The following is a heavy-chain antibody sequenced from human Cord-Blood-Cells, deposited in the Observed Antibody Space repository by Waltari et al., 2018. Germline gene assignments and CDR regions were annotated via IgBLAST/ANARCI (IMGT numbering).Heavy chain of an antibody. V-gene: IGHV1-2*02. Sequence: QVQRVQSGAEVKKPGASVKVSCQDSGYTFTGPYLHGVRQAPGQGLEWMGWINPNSGGTNYAQKFQGRVTMTRDTSISTAYMELSRLRSDDTAVYYCARGVTARDAFDIWGQGTMVTVSS. CDR1: GYTFTGPY. J-gene: IGHJ3*02. CDR3: ARGVTARDAFDI. D-gene: IGHD2-21*02. CDR2: INPNSGGT.